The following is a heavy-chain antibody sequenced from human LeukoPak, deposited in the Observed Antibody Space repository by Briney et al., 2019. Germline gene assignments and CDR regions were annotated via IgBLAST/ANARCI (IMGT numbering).Heavy chain of an antibody. Sequence: SGGSLRLSCAASGFTFSSYSMNWVRQAPGKGLEWVPYISSSSTIYYADSVKGRFTISRDNAKNSLYLQMNSLRAEDTAVYYCARGDYEDDYGNYWGQGTLVTVSS. D-gene: IGHD4-17*01. CDR3: ARGDYEDDYGNY. J-gene: IGHJ4*02. V-gene: IGHV3-48*01. CDR1: GFTFSSYS. CDR2: ISSSSTI.